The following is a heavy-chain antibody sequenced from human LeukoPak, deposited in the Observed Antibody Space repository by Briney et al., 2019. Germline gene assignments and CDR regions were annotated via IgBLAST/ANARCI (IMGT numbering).Heavy chain of an antibody. J-gene: IGHJ4*02. Sequence: GGSLTLSCAASGFTFSSYGMDCVRQAPGKGLEWVAVISYDGSNKYYADSVKGRFTISRDNSKNTLYLQMNSLRAEDTAVYYCAIGRRYSYRPEFDHWGQGTLVTVSS. CDR1: GFTFSSYG. CDR2: ISYDGSNK. CDR3: AIGRRYSYRPEFDH. D-gene: IGHD5-18*01. V-gene: IGHV3-30*03.